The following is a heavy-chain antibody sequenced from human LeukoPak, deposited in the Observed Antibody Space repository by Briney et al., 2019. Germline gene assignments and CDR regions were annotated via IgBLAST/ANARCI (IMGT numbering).Heavy chain of an antibody. J-gene: IGHJ4*02. CDR1: GFTLSNYG. CDR3: ARGGGARPDY. D-gene: IGHD6-6*01. V-gene: IGHV3-48*01. CDR2: ISSTSSAK. Sequence: GGSLRLSCVASGFTLSNYGMNWVRQAPGKGLDWVSYISSTSSAKNYADSVKGRFTISRDNGKRSLYLQMDSLRVEDTGVYYCARGGGARPDYWGQGTLVTVSS.